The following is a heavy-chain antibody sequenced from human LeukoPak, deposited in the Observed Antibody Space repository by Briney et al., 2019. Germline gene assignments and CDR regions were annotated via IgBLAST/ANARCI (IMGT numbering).Heavy chain of an antibody. D-gene: IGHD1-26*01. Sequence: ASVKVSCKASGYTFTGYYMHWVRQAPGQGLEWMGRINPNSGGTNYAQKLQGRVTVTTDTSTSTAYMELRSLRSDDTAVYYCARGVGYYYYYYMDVWGKGTTVTVSS. CDR1: GYTFTGYY. J-gene: IGHJ6*03. CDR3: ARGVGYYYYYYMDV. CDR2: INPNSGGT. V-gene: IGHV1-2*06.